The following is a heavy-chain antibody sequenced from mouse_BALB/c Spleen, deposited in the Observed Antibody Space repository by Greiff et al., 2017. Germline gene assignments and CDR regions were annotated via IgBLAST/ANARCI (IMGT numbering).Heavy chain of an antibody. CDR1: GFTFSSYA. CDR2: ISSGGST. CDR3: ARGYGYDGSLDY. Sequence: EVMLVESGGGLVKPGGSLKLSCAASGFTFSSYAMSWVRQTPEKRLEWVASISSGGSTYYPDSVKGRFTISRDNARNILYLQMSSLRSEDTAMYYCARGYGYDGSLDYWGQGTTLTVSS. D-gene: IGHD2-2*01. V-gene: IGHV5-6-5*01. J-gene: IGHJ2*01.